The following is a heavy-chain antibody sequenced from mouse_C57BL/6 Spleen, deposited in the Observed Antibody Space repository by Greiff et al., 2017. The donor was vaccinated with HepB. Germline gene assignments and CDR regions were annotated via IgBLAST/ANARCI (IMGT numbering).Heavy chain of an antibody. CDR2: IDPENGDT. Sequence: VQLQQSGAELVRPGASVKLSCTASGFNIKDDYMHWVKQRPEQGLEWIGWIDPENGDTEYASKFQGKATITADTSSNTAYLQLSSLTSEDTAVYYCTTGEYYAIDYWGQGTSVTVSS. CDR3: TTGEYYAIDY. J-gene: IGHJ4*01. CDR1: GFNIKDDY. V-gene: IGHV14-4*01.